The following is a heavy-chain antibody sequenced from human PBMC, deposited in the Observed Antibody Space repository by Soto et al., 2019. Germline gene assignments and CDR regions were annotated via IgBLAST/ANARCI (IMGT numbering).Heavy chain of an antibody. CDR3: ARGGYCSGASCAYMGHYYYYGMDV. J-gene: IGHJ6*02. V-gene: IGHV4-39*01. D-gene: IGHD2-15*01. CDR1: GGSISSSNYY. Sequence: PSETLSLTCTVSGGSISSSNYYGGWVRQPPGKGLEWIGSIYYSGSTYYNPSLKSRVTISVDTSKNQFSLKLSSVTAADTAMYYCARGGYCSGASCAYMGHYYYYGMDVWGQGTTVTVSS. CDR2: IYYSGST.